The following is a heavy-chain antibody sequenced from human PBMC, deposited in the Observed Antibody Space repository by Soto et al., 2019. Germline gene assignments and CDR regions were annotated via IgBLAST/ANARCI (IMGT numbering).Heavy chain of an antibody. D-gene: IGHD3-10*01. J-gene: IGHJ3*02. V-gene: IGHV4-59*01. CDR1: GGSISSYY. Sequence: QVQLQESGPGLVKPSETLSLTCTVSGGSISSYYWSWIRQPPGKGLEWIGYIYYSGSTNYNPSLTIRVTISVDRSKNQFSLRLSSVTAADTAVYYCARAVGGGGRAFDIWGQGTMVTVSS. CDR3: ARAVGGGGRAFDI. CDR2: IYYSGST.